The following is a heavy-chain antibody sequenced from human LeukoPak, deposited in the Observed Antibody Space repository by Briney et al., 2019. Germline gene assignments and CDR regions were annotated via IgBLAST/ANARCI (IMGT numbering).Heavy chain of an antibody. CDR1: GFTFSNAW. CDR2: IKSKTDGGTT. J-gene: IGHJ4*02. V-gene: IGHV3-15*01. CDR3: TTDSSGYYEGYFDY. D-gene: IGHD3-22*01. Sequence: GGSLRLSCAASGFTFSNAWMSWVRQAPGKGLEWVGRIKSKTDGGTTDYAVPVKGRFTISRDDSKNTLYLQMNSLKTEDTAVYYCTTDSSGYYEGYFDYWGQGTLVTVSS.